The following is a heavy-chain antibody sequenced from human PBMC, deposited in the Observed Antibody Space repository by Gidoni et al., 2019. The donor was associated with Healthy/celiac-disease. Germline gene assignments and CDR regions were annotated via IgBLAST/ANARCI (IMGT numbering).Heavy chain of an antibody. CDR1: AGTFSSYA. D-gene: IGHD4-17*01. CDR3: ARDPDYGGNSEYYYGMDV. CDR2: IIPIFGTA. Sequence: QVQLVQSGAEVKKTGSSVKVSCKASAGTFSSYAISWVRQAPGQVLEWMGGIIPIFGTANYAQKFQGRVTITADESTSTAYMELSSLRSEDTAVYYCARDPDYGGNSEYYYGMDVWGQGTTVTVSS. J-gene: IGHJ6*02. V-gene: IGHV1-69*01.